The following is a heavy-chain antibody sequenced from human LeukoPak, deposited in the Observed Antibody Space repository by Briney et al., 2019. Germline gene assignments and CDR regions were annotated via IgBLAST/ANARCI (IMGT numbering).Heavy chain of an antibody. V-gene: IGHV1-18*01. D-gene: IGHD3-3*01. Sequence: ASVKVSCKASGYTFTSYGISWVRQAPGQGLEWMGWISAYNGNTNYAQELQGRVTMTTDTSTSTAYMELRSLRSDDTAVYYCARYYDFWSGYSKYYFDYWGQGTLVTVSS. CDR2: ISAYNGNT. CDR1: GYTFTSYG. J-gene: IGHJ4*02. CDR3: ARYYDFWSGYSKYYFDY.